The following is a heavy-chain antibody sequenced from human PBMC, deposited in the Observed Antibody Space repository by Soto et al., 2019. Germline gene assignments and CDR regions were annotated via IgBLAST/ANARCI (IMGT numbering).Heavy chain of an antibody. D-gene: IGHD3-10*01. V-gene: IGHV3-48*02. CDR2: ISSSSSTI. CDR3: ARVPKVGYYYGMDV. CDR1: GFNFSSYS. J-gene: IGHJ6*02. Sequence: GGSQRLSCAASGFNFSSYSMNWVRQAPGKGLEWVSYISSSSSTIYYADSVKGRFTISRDNAKNSLYLQMNSLRDEDTAVYYCARVPKVGYYYGMDVWGQGTTVTVSS.